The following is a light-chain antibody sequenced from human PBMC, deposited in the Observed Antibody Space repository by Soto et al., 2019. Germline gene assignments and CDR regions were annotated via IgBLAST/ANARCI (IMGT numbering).Light chain of an antibody. V-gene: IGKV3-20*01. Sequence: VTKSPVTLTLSPGALATLSCSASQSVSSSYLAWYQQKPGQAPRLLIYDASSRATGIPDRFSGSGSGTDFTLTISRLEPEDFAVYYCQQYGSSWTFGQGTKVDIK. CDR3: QQYGSSWT. J-gene: IGKJ1*01. CDR1: QSVSSSY. CDR2: DAS.